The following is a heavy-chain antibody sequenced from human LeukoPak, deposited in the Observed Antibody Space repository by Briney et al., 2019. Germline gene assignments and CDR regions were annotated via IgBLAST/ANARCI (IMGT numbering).Heavy chain of an antibody. J-gene: IGHJ6*03. CDR2: ISSSSSYI. CDR3: ATAPALEYSSSFYDYYYMDV. Sequence: PGGSLRLSCVASGVSFSSYGMRWVRQAPGKGLEWGSSISSSSSYIYYADSVKGGFTISRDNSKNTLYLQMNSLRAEDTAVYYCATAPALEYSSSFYDYYYMDVWGKGTTVTVSS. V-gene: IGHV3-21*01. CDR1: GVSFSSYG. D-gene: IGHD6-6*01.